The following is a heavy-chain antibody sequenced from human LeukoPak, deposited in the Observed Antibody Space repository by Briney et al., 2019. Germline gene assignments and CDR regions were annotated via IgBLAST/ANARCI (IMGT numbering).Heavy chain of an antibody. CDR3: ARYSSGSYYVDY. D-gene: IGHD1-26*01. CDR1: GFSFSDHY. Sequence: GGSLRLSCAASGFSFSDHYMSWIRQAPGKGLEWVSYISSLGGTIYYADSVKGRFTISRDNAKDSLYLQMSSLRVEDTAVYYCARYSSGSYYVDYWGQGTLVTVSS. V-gene: IGHV3-11*01. CDR2: ISSLGGTI. J-gene: IGHJ4*02.